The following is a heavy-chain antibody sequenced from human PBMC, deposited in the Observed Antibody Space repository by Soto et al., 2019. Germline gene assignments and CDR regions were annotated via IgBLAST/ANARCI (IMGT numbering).Heavy chain of an antibody. CDR1: GYTFTGYY. CDR2: INPNSGGT. Sequence: QVQLVQSGAEVKKPGASVKVSCKASGYTFTGYYMHWVRQAPGQRLEWMGWINPNSGGTNYAQKFQGRVTMTRDTSISTAYMELSRLRSDDTAVYYCARDRVAAAGTHYNWFDPWGQGTLVTVSS. D-gene: IGHD6-13*01. J-gene: IGHJ5*02. V-gene: IGHV1-2*02. CDR3: ARDRVAAAGTHYNWFDP.